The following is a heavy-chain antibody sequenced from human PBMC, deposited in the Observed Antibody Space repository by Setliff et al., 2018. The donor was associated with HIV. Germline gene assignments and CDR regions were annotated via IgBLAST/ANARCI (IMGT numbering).Heavy chain of an antibody. Sequence: GSLRLSCAASGLTFSNYWMNWVRQPPGKGLEWIGEIYHSGGTNYNPSLKSRVTISLDKSKNHFSLELRSVTAADTAVYYCARGRSITIFGVAYFDFWGQGTQVTVSS. CDR2: IYHSGGT. V-gene: IGHV4-4*02. CDR1: GLTFSNYW. J-gene: IGHJ4*02. D-gene: IGHD3-3*01. CDR3: ARGRSITIFGVAYFDF.